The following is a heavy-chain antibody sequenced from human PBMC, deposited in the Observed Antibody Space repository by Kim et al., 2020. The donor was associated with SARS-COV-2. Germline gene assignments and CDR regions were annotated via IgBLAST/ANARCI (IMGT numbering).Heavy chain of an antibody. CDR1: GFTFSSYD. CDR3: ARTGSGRGHYFDY. D-gene: IGHD2-8*02. J-gene: IGHJ4*02. CDR2: ISSSGMTK. V-gene: IGHV3-48*03. Sequence: GGSLRLSCAASGFTFSSYDMNWVRQAPGKGLEWVSYISSSGMTKYYADSVKGRFTISRDNAKNSVYLQMNSLRAEDTAVYFCARTGSGRGHYFDYWGQGILVTVSS.